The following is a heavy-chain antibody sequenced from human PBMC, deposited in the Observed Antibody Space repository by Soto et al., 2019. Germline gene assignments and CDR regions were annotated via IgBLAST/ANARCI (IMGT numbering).Heavy chain of an antibody. V-gene: IGHV4-59*08. CDR1: GDSISTDY. CDR2: IYYGGST. J-gene: IGHJ4*02. CDR3: AKNWNWGSLVH. Sequence: SETLSLTCTVSGDSISTDYWSWIRQSPGKGLEWIGFIYYGGSTNYNPSLKSRVTISVDTPKNQFSLKLSSVTAADTAVYYCAKNWNWGSLVHWGQGTLVTSP. D-gene: IGHD7-27*01.